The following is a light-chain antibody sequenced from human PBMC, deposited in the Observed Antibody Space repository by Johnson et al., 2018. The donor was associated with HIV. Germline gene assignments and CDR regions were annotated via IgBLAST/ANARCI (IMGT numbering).Light chain of an antibody. CDR1: SSNIGNNY. CDR3: GTWDSSLSAYV. J-gene: IGLJ1*01. CDR2: ENN. V-gene: IGLV1-51*02. Sequence: QSVLTQPPSLSAAPGQKVTISCSGSSSNIGNNYVSWYQQLPGPAPKLLIYENNKRPSGIPDRFSGSKSGTSATLGITGLQTGDEADYYCGTWDSSLSAYVFGTGTKVTVL.